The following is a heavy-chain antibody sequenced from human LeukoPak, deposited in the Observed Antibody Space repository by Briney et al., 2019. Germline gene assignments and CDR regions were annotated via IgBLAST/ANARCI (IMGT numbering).Heavy chain of an antibody. CDR3: ARPVETEHSSSNWFGP. CDR1: GGSISTSSYY. V-gene: IGHV4-39*01. D-gene: IGHD6-13*01. CDR2: IYYIGST. J-gene: IGHJ5*02. Sequence: PSETLSPTCSVSGGSISTSSYYWSWIRQPPGKGLEWIGSIYYIGSTYYNPSLTGRVTISADTSKNQFSLKLSSVTAADTAVYYCARPVETEHSSSNWFGPWGQGFLVTASS.